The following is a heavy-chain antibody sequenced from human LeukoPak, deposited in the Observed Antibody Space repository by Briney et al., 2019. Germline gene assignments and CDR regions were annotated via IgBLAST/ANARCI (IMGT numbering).Heavy chain of an antibody. CDR2: ISYDGGTK. Sequence: GGSLRLSCAASAFAFSNYAMHWVRQAPGKGLEWVAVISYDGGTKYYADSVKGRFTISRDNSKNTLYLQMNSLRAEDTSVYYCAKDKMAYSTSSWDYWGQGTLVTVSS. CDR1: AFAFSNYA. V-gene: IGHV3-30*18. D-gene: IGHD6-6*01. J-gene: IGHJ4*02. CDR3: AKDKMAYSTSSWDY.